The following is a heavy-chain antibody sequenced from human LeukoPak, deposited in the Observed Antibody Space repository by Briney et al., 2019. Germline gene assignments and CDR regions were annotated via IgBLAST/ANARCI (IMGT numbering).Heavy chain of an antibody. V-gene: IGHV4-30-2*01. Sequence: PSQTLSLTCTVSGGSISGGGYYWSWIRQPPGKGLEWIGEINHSGSTNYNPSLKSRVTISVDTSKNQFSLKLSSVTAADTAVYYCARPGDCSSTSCYRYWFDPWGQGTLVTVSS. J-gene: IGHJ5*02. CDR3: ARPGDCSSTSCYRYWFDP. D-gene: IGHD2-2*02. CDR1: GGSISGGGYY. CDR2: INHSGST.